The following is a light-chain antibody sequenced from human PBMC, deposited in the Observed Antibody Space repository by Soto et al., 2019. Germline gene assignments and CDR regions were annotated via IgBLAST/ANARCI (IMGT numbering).Light chain of an antibody. CDR3: QQYGSSWT. CDR1: QSVSSSY. Sequence: EIVLTQSPGTLSLSPGERATLSCRASQSVSSSYLAWYQQKPGQAPRLLIYGASSRATGIPDRFSGSGSGTDFNLTISRLEPEDFAVYYCQQYGSSWTFGQGTKVEI. CDR2: GAS. V-gene: IGKV3-20*01. J-gene: IGKJ1*01.